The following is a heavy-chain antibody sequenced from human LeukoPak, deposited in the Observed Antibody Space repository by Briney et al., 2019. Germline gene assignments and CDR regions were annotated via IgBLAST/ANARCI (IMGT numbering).Heavy chain of an antibody. CDR2: INPSGGST. Sequence: ASVKVSCKASGYTFTSYYMHWVRQAPGQGLEWMGIINPSGGSTSYAQKFQGRVTITADKSTSTAYMELSSLRSEDTAVYYCAGLGIAAALRDYWGQGTLVTVSS. J-gene: IGHJ4*02. D-gene: IGHD6-13*01. CDR3: AGLGIAAALRDY. V-gene: IGHV1-46*01. CDR1: GYTFTSYY.